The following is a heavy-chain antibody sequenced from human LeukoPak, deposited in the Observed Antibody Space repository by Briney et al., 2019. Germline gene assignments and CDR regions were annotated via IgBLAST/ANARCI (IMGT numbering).Heavy chain of an antibody. Sequence: GGSLRLSCAASGFTFSSYAMSWVCQAPGKGLEWVSAISGSGGSTYYADSVKGRFTISRDNSKNTLYLQMNSLRAEDTAVYYCAKDQGDSSGYLGYYYYYGMDVWGQGTTVTVSS. CDR2: ISGSGGST. CDR1: GFTFSSYA. CDR3: AKDQGDSSGYLGYYYYYGMDV. J-gene: IGHJ6*02. D-gene: IGHD3-22*01. V-gene: IGHV3-23*01.